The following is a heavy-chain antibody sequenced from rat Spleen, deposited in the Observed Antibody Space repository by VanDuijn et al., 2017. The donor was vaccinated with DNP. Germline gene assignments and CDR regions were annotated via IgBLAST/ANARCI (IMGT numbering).Heavy chain of an antibody. V-gene: IGHV5-20*01. CDR2: ITYSGGST. CDR1: GFTFSDYN. J-gene: IGHJ2*01. D-gene: IGHD1-7*01. CDR3: TSGLY. Sequence: EVQLVESGGGLVQPGRSLKLSCVASGFTFSDYNMAWVRQAPKKGLEWVSSITYSGGSTYYRDSVKGRFTISRDNAKTTLYLQMDSLRSEDTATYYCTSGLYWGQGVMVTVSS.